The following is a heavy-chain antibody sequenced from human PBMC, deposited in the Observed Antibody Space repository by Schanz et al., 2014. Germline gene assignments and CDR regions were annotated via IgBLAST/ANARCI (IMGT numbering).Heavy chain of an antibody. CDR1: GFTLSSYA. CDR2: LSGSGGST. Sequence: VQLVESGGGVVQPGRSLRLSCAAYGFTLSSYAMHWVRQAPGKGLEWVSALSGSGGSTYYADSVKGRFTISRDNSKNTLYLQMNSLRAEDTAVYYCARDSRPNDDFLTAYYSIDYGGQGTLVAVSS. V-gene: IGHV3-23*04. CDR3: ARDSRPNDDFLTAYYSIDY. D-gene: IGHD3-9*01. J-gene: IGHJ4*02.